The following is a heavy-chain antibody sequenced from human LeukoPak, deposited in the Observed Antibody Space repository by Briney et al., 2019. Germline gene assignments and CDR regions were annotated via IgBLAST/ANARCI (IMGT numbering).Heavy chain of an antibody. CDR1: GFTLSSYN. D-gene: IGHD7-27*01. V-gene: IGHV3-21*01. Sequence: PGGSLRLSCAASGFTLSSYNMNRVRQAPGKGLEWVSSIDESSSSIFYSDSVKGRFTISRDNARNSLYLQMSSLRAEDTAVYYCARETGDQAFDIWGQGTMVTVSS. J-gene: IGHJ3*02. CDR3: ARETGDQAFDI. CDR2: IDESSSSI.